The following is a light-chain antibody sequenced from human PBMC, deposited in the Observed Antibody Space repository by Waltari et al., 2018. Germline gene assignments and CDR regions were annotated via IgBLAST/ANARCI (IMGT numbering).Light chain of an antibody. CDR1: SSHGGGFNY. V-gene: IGLV2-11*01. J-gene: IGLJ1*01. CDR3: CSYAGFYTYV. Sequence: QSALTQPRPVSGSPGQSVTISCTCTSSHGGGFNYAPWFQQHPGEAPKLIIYDVTKRPSGVPGRFSGSKSGNAASLTISGLQAEDDSDYYCCSYAGFYTYVFGTGTKVTVL. CDR2: DVT.